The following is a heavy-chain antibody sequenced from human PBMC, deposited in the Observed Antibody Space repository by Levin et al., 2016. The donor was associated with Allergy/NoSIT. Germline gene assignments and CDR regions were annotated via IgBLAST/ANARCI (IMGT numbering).Heavy chain of an antibody. CDR2: ISGSGGTT. V-gene: IGHV3-23*01. J-gene: IGHJ6*02. CDR1: GFSFTNYA. Sequence: GGSLRLSCAASGFSFTNYAMSWVRQAPGKGLDWVSGISGSGGTTFYADSVKGRFTISRDNSKNTLYLQMSSVRAEDTAMYYCAKEGIIMVRGLITYYGMDVWGLGTTVTVS. CDR3: AKEGIIMVRGLITYYGMDV. D-gene: IGHD3-10*01.